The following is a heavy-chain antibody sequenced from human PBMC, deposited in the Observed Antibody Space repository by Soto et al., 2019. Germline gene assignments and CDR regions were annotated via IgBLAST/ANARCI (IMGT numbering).Heavy chain of an antibody. J-gene: IGHJ4*02. Sequence: QEQLVESGRGVVQPGRSLRLCCAASGFTFSSYGMHWVRQAPGKGLEWVAVISYDGSNKYYADSVKGRFTISRDNSKNTLYLQMNSLRAEDTAVYYCAKDEQQLFFSPFDYWGQGTLVTVSS. D-gene: IGHD6-13*01. V-gene: IGHV3-30*18. CDR3: AKDEQQLFFSPFDY. CDR1: GFTFSSYG. CDR2: ISYDGSNK.